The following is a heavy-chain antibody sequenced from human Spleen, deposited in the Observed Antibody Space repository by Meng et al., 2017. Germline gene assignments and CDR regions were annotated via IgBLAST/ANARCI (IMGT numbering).Heavy chain of an antibody. D-gene: IGHD1-1*01. J-gene: IGHJ4*02. CDR1: GFTFSSYA. CDR2: IRNSGTTT. V-gene: IGHV3-23*01. CDR3: ATDNEPDSY. Sequence: GESLKISCAASGFTFSSYAMNWVRQTPGKGLEWVSSIRNSGTTTFYADSVKGRFTISRDNSKNTLYLQMSSLRAEDTAIYYCATDNEPDSYWGQGTPVTVSS.